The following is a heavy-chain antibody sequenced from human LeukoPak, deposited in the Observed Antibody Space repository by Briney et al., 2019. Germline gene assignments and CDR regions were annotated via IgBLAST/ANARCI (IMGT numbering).Heavy chain of an antibody. D-gene: IGHD6-6*01. CDR2: ISYDGSNK. Sequence: QPGRSLRLSCAASGFTFSSYAMHWVRQAPGKGLEWVAVISYDGSNKYYADSVKGRFTISRDNANNSLYLQMNSLRADDTAVYFCARDSSSPPYYSYYYMDVWGKGTTVTVSS. J-gene: IGHJ6*03. V-gene: IGHV3-30-3*01. CDR1: GFTFSSYA. CDR3: ARDSSSPPYYSYYYMDV.